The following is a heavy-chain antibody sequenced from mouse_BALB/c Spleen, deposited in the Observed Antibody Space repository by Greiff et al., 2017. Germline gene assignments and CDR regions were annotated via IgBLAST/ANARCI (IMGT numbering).Heavy chain of an antibody. CDR3: TRLGNYSFDY. CDR1: GFTFSSYT. D-gene: IGHD2-1*01. V-gene: IGHV5-6-4*01. CDR2: ISSGGSYT. J-gene: IGHJ2*01. Sequence: EVKLMESGGGLVKPGGSLKLSCAASGFTFSSYTMSWVRQTPEKRLEWVATISSGGSYTYYPDSVKGRFTISRDNAKNTLYLQMSSLKSEDTAMYYCTRLGNYSFDYWGQGTTLTVSS.